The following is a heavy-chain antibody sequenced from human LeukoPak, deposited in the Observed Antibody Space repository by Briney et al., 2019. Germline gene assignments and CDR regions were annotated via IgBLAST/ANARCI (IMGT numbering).Heavy chain of an antibody. CDR3: ARDGAGTIYSSSWYYYYYGMDV. CDR2: ISADASVT. J-gene: IGHJ6*02. CDR1: GFTFSNYA. Sequence: GGSLRLSCAASGFTFSNYAMSWVRQAPGKGLEWVSTISADASVTYYADSVKGRFSISRDKSKNMLYLQMNSLRAEDTAVYYCARDGAGTIYSSSWYYYYYGMDVWGQGTTVTVSS. D-gene: IGHD6-13*01. V-gene: IGHV3-23*01.